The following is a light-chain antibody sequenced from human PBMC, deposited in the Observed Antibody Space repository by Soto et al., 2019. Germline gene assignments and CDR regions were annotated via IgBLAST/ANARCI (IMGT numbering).Light chain of an antibody. CDR2: GVS. J-gene: IGKJ2*01. CDR3: QQYNNWPHT. V-gene: IGKV3-15*01. CDR1: QSVSSK. Sequence: EIVMTQSPATLSVSPGKRATLSCRASQSVSSKLAWFQQKPGQAPSLLIYGVSTRATGVPVRFSGSGSGTEFTLTINSLQSEDFGVYYCQQYNNWPHTFGQGTKVDIK.